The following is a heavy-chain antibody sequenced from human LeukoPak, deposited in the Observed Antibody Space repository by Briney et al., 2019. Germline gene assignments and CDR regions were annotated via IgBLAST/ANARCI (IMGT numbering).Heavy chain of an antibody. J-gene: IGHJ3*02. V-gene: IGHV3-21*01. CDR2: ISSSSSFL. CDR1: GFTFSNYT. D-gene: IGHD7-27*01. CDR3: ARDVWGSGAFDN. Sequence: GRSLRLSCAASGFTFSNYTMNWVRQAPGKGLEWVSSISSSSSFLYYADSVKGRFTISRDNAKNSLYLQMSSLRAEDSAVFYCARDVWGSGAFDNWGQGTKVSVSS.